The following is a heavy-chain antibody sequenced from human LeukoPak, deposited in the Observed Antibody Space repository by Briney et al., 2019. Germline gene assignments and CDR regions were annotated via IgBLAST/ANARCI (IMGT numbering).Heavy chain of an antibody. Sequence: SETLSLTCAVSGYSISSPHWWGWIRQPAGKGLEWVGRVHSSGGSNSNPSLRSRVTVSLDTSSNQFFLKLTSVTAADTAVYFCARFGGSSFDLENADYYFDYWGQGILVTVSS. J-gene: IGHJ4*02. D-gene: IGHD6-13*01. CDR1: GYSISSPHW. CDR2: VHSSGGS. V-gene: IGHV4-4*07. CDR3: ARFGGSSFDLENADYYFDY.